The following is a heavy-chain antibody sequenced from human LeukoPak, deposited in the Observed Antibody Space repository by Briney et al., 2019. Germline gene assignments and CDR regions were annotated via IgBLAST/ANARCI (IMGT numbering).Heavy chain of an antibody. CDR1: GGSIISYY. CDR3: ARSLPGAIGAADL. D-gene: IGHD1-26*01. V-gene: IGHV4-59*01. CDR2: IHSSGST. J-gene: IGHJ4*02. Sequence: SETLSLTCTVSGGSIISYYWSWIRQPRGQGLEWIAFIHSSGSTGYSPSLKSRVTTSVDTSKNHFSLKVTSLTPADTGVYYCARSLPGAIGAADLWGQGTLVTVSS.